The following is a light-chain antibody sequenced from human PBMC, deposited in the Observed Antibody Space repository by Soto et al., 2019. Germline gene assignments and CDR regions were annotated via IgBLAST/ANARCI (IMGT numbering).Light chain of an antibody. CDR2: GTS. J-gene: IGKJ5*01. Sequence: EIVMTQSPATLSVSPGERATLSCRASQSVSSNLAWYQQKPGQAPRLLIYGTSSRATGIPDRFSGSGSATDFTLTISRLEPEDFAVYYCQQYGNSPITFGQGTRLEIK. CDR3: QQYGNSPIT. CDR1: QSVSSN. V-gene: IGKV3-20*01.